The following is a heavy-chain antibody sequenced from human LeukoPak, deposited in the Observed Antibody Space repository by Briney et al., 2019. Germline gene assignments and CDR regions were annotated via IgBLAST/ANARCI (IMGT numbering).Heavy chain of an antibody. CDR1: GYTFTGYY. V-gene: IGHV1-69*05. J-gene: IGHJ3*02. CDR3: ARGYTSTYYGSGSYLVSADDAFDI. Sequence: ASVKVSCKASGYTFTGYYMHWVRQAPGQGLEWMGGIIPIFGTANYAQKFQGRVTITTDESTSTAYMELSSLRSEDTAVYYCARGYTSTYYGSGSYLVSADDAFDIWGQGTMVTVSS. CDR2: IIPIFGTA. D-gene: IGHD3-10*01.